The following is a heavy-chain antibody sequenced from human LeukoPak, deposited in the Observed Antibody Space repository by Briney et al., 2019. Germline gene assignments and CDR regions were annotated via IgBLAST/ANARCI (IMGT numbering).Heavy chain of an antibody. J-gene: IGHJ3*02. CDR1: GGSISSYY. V-gene: IGHV4-59*01. CDR2: IYYSGST. CDR3: ARVMRSSWSSPDAFDI. D-gene: IGHD6-13*01. Sequence: SETLSLTCTVSGGSISSYYWSWIRPPPARGLEWIGYIYYSGSTNYNPSLKSRVTISVDTSKNQFSLKLSSVTAADTAVYYCARVMRSSWSSPDAFDIWGQGTMVTVSS.